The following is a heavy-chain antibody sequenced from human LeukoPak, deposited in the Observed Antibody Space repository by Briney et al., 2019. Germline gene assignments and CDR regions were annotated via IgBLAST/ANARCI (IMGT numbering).Heavy chain of an antibody. D-gene: IGHD1-1*01. CDR1: GVTFSSYW. Sequence: GGSLRLSCAASGVTFSSYWMSWVRQAPGKGLEWVASIKQDGSEKYYVDFVQGRFSISRDNAKNSLYLQMNSLGADDTAVYYCAGGTGMDVWGQGTTVTVSS. CDR3: AGGTGMDV. J-gene: IGHJ6*02. CDR2: IKQDGSEK. V-gene: IGHV3-7*05.